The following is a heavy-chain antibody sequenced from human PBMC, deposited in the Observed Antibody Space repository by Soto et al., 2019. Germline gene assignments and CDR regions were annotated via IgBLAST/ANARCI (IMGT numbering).Heavy chain of an antibody. CDR2: ISAYNGNT. CDR3: XXXXXXXXXXXFXY. Sequence: QVQLVQSGAEVKKPGASVKVSCKASGYTFTSYGISWVRXXXXXXXXWMGWISAYNGNTNYAQKLQGRVTMTTDTSTSTAYMELRXLRXXXXXXXXXXXXXXXXXXXXFXYWGQGTLVTVSS. V-gene: IGHV1-18*04. J-gene: IGHJ4*02. CDR1: GYTFTSYG.